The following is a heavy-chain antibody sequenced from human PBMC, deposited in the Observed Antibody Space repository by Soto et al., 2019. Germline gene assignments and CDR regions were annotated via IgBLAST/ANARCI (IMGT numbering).Heavy chain of an antibody. D-gene: IGHD1-1*01. CDR2: IYYSGST. CDR1: GGSISSSSYY. V-gene: IGHV4-39*01. J-gene: IGHJ4*02. CDR3: ARHVGLDELELDY. Sequence: SETLSLTCTVSGGSISSSSYYWGWIRQPPGKGLEWIGCIYYSGSTYYNPSLKSRVTISVDTSKNQFSLKLTSVTAADTAVYYCARHVGLDELELDYWGQGTLVTVSS.